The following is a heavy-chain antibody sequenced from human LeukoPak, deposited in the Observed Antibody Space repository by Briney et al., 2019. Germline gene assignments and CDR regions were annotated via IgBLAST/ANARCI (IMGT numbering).Heavy chain of an antibody. D-gene: IGHD4-11*01. CDR3: AGHGGAYSFDY. V-gene: IGHV4-59*08. Sequence: SETLSLTCTVSGGSISNYYWSWVRQPPGKGLEWIGCIYYIGSTNYNPSLKSRVTISPDTSKNHFSLELSSVTAADTAVYYCAGHGGAYSFDYWGQGTLVTVSS. CDR2: IYYIGST. J-gene: IGHJ4*02. CDR1: GGSISNYY.